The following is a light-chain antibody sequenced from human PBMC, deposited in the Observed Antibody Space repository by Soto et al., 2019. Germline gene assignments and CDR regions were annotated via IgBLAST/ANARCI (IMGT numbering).Light chain of an antibody. CDR2: EVT. CDR3: SSYTTRSTYD. Sequence: QSVLTQPASVSGSPGQSITISCTGTSRDIGFFNYVSWYQQFPGNAPKLIIFEVTNRPSGVSNRFSASKSGNTASLTISGLQAEDGADYYCSSYTTRSTYDFGPGTKLTVL. CDR1: SRDIGFFNY. V-gene: IGLV2-14*01. J-gene: IGLJ1*01.